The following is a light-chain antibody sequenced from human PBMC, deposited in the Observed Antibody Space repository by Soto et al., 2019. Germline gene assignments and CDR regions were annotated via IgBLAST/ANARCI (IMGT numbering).Light chain of an antibody. CDR1: QNVRGPY. CDR2: GAS. CDR3: QQYGASPRPWT. V-gene: IGKV3-20*01. Sequence: DIVLTQSPGTLSLSPGERATLSCRASQNVRGPYLAWYQQKPGQPPRLLIYGASSRATGIPDRFSGSGSGSYFTLTISRLGPEDFAMYYCQQYGASPRPWTFGPGTKVEIK. J-gene: IGKJ1*01.